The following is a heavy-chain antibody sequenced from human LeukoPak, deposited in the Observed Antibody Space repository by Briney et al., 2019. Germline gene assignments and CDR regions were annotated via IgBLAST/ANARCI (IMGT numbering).Heavy chain of an antibody. Sequence: SETLSLTCTVSGGSISSGDYSWSWIRQSPGKGLEWIGYMYYSGSTYYNPSLKSRVVISVDTSKNQFSLKLSSVTAADTAVYYCARPYYYDSRIDPWGQGILVTVSS. V-gene: IGHV4-30-4*01. J-gene: IGHJ5*02. D-gene: IGHD3-22*01. CDR3: ARPYYYDSRIDP. CDR1: GGSISSGDYS. CDR2: MYYSGST.